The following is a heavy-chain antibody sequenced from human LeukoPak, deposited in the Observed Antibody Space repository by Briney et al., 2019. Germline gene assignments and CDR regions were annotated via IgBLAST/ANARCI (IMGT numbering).Heavy chain of an antibody. V-gene: IGHV3-7*04. J-gene: IGHJ4*02. Sequence: GGSLRLSCVASDFNFRSNWMDWVRQAPGKGLEWVANIKGDGSEKNYVDSVKGRFSISRDNAKNSLYLEMNSLRAEDTGVYYCAKEGDWNLDYWGQGAPVTVSS. D-gene: IGHD1-1*01. CDR1: DFNFRSNW. CDR3: AKEGDWNLDY. CDR2: IKGDGSEK.